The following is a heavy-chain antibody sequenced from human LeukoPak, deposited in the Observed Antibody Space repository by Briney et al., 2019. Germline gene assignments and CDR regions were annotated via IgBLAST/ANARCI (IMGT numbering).Heavy chain of an antibody. Sequence: GGSLRLSCAASGFTFSSYSMNWARQAPGKGLEWVSSISSSSSYIYYADSVKGRFTISRDNAKNSLYLQMNSLRAEDTAVYYCARGTVTNDAFDIWGQGTMVTVSS. CDR3: ARGTVTNDAFDI. CDR1: GFTFSSYS. V-gene: IGHV3-21*01. CDR2: ISSSSSYI. J-gene: IGHJ3*02. D-gene: IGHD4-17*01.